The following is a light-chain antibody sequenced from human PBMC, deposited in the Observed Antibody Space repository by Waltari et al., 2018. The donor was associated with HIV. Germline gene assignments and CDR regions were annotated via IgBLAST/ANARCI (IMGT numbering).Light chain of an antibody. CDR2: RND. CDR3: ASWDDNLRHWV. J-gene: IGLJ3*02. Sequence: QPKMTQAPSASKTPGQRITMSCSGSKSNIGNNFIYWYQQIPGAAPRLVMARNDQRPAGVPDRFSGTKSGTSAFLAITNLRLDDEATYGCASWDDNLRHWVFGGGTKLTVL. V-gene: IGLV1-47*01. CDR1: KSNIGNNF.